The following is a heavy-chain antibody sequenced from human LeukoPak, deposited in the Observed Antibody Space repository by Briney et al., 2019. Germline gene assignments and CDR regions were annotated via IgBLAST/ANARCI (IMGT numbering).Heavy chain of an antibody. J-gene: IGHJ4*02. V-gene: IGHV4-34*01. CDR2: INHSGST. D-gene: IGHD3-22*01. CDR1: GGSFSGYY. CDR3: ARAENVVVITWYYLDY. Sequence: PSETLSLTCAVYGGSFSGYYWSWIRQPPGKGLEWIGEINHSGSTNYNPSLKSRVTISVDTSKNQFSLKLSSVTAADTAVYYCARAENVVVITWYYLDYWGQGTLVTVSS.